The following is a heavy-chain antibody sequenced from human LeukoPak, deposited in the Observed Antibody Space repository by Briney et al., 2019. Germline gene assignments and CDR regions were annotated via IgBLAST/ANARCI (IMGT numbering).Heavy chain of an antibody. Sequence: GESLKISCKGSGYSFANYWIAWVRQMPGKGLEWMGIIYPGDSETRYSPSFQGQVTVSADKSISTAYLQWSTLKASDTAMYYCARRRRISWAGDFDYWGQGTLVSVSS. CDR1: GYSFANYW. CDR2: IYPGDSET. V-gene: IGHV5-51*01. J-gene: IGHJ4*02. CDR3: ARRRRISWAGDFDY. D-gene: IGHD2-15*01.